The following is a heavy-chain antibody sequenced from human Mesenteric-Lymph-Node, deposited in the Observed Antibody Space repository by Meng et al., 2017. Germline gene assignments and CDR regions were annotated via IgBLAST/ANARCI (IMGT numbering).Heavy chain of an antibody. CDR2: IYHSGST. J-gene: IGHJ4*02. Sequence: VQPQALGPVLVKPSVTLSLTGAASGGSLSSRNWWSWVRHPPGKGLEWIGEIYHSGSTNYNPSLKSRVTISVDESKNQFSLRLSSVTAADTAVYYCARVGAYCGGDCYHPRWGQGTLVTVSS. CDR3: ARVGAYCGGDCYHPR. CDR1: GGSLSSRNW. D-gene: IGHD2-21*02. V-gene: IGHV4-4*02.